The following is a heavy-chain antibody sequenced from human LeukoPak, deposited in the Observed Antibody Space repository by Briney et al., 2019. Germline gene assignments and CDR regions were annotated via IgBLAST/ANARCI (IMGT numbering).Heavy chain of an antibody. Sequence: GRSLRLSCEASGLTFSTYGMHWVRQAPGKGLEWVAVTWYDGSNQYYADSVKGRFTISRDNSKNTMYLQMDSLRDEDTAVYYCAREIRDTGWYVDYWGQGTLVTVSS. J-gene: IGHJ4*02. CDR2: TWYDGSNQ. CDR3: AREIRDTGWYVDY. V-gene: IGHV3-33*01. D-gene: IGHD6-19*01. CDR1: GLTFSTYG.